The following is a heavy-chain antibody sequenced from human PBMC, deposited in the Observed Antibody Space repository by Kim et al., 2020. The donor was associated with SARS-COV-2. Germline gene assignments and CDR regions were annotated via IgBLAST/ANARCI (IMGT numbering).Heavy chain of an antibody. CDR1: GGTFSSYA. CDR2: IIPILGIA. D-gene: IGHD6-19*01. V-gene: IGHV1-69*04. Sequence: SVKVSCKASGGTFSSYAISWVRQAPGQGLEWMGRIIPILGIANYAQKFQGRVTITADKSTSTAYMELSSLRSEDTAVYYCARDAVAGPWFDYWGQGTLVTVSS. CDR3: ARDAVAGPWFDY. J-gene: IGHJ4*02.